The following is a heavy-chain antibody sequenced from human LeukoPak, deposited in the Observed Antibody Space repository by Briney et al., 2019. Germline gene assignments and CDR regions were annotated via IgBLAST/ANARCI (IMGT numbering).Heavy chain of an antibody. J-gene: IGHJ4*02. CDR3: ARQGYYYDSSGYQDY. CDR1: GDSISSYY. D-gene: IGHD3-22*01. Sequence: SETLSLTCTVSGDSISSYYWSWIRQPPGKGLEWIGYIHYSGSTNYNPSLKSRVTISVDTSKNQFSLILSSVTTADTAVYYCARQGYYYDSSGYQDYWGQGTLVTVSS. CDR2: IHYSGST. V-gene: IGHV4-59*01.